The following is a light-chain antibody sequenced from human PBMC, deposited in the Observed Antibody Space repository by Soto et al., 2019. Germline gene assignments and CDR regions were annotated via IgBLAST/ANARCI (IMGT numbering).Light chain of an antibody. V-gene: IGKV3-11*01. CDR1: QSISFY. Sequence: PGERAPLSCRASQSISFYLTWYQHKPGQAPRLLIYDASNRATGIPARFSGSGYGTDFTLTISSLEPEDFAVYYCQQRSNWPTFGQGTRLEI. CDR2: DAS. CDR3: QQRSNWPT. J-gene: IGKJ5*01.